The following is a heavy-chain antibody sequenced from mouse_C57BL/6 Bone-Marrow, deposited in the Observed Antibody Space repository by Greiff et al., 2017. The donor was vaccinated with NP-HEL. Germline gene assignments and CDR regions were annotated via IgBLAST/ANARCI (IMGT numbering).Heavy chain of an antibody. Sequence: EVQLVESVAELVRPGASVKLSCTASGFNIKNTYMHWVKQRPEQGLEWIGRIDPANGNTKYAPKFQGKATITADTSSNTAYLQLSSLTSEDTAIYYCASQYYGSSYYWYFDVWGTGTTVTVSS. J-gene: IGHJ1*03. V-gene: IGHV14-3*01. CDR3: ASQYYGSSYYWYFDV. CDR2: IDPANGNT. D-gene: IGHD1-1*01. CDR1: GFNIKNTY.